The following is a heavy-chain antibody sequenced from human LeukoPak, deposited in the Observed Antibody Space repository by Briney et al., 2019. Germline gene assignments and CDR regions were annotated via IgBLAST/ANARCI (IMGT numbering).Heavy chain of an antibody. Sequence: TETLPLTCAVYGGGFSDYYWSWIRQPPGKGLEWIGEVNHSGSTKYNPALKSRVTISVEASKNQCSLKLTSVTAADTAVYYCASNRPTLRVNDYWGQGALVTVSS. CDR1: GGGFSDYY. J-gene: IGHJ4*02. D-gene: IGHD5/OR15-5a*01. CDR2: VNHSGST. V-gene: IGHV4-34*01. CDR3: ASNRPTLRVNDY.